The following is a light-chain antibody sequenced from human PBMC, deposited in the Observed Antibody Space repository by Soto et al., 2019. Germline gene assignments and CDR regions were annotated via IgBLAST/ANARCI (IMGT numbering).Light chain of an antibody. Sequence: QSALTQPPSASESPGQSVTISCTGTSSDIGGYNYVSWYQQLPGKAPQFIIYEVSKRPSGVPDRFSGSKSGNTASLTVSGLHAEDEADYYCTSYAGSNNLIFGGGTKLTVL. CDR2: EVS. J-gene: IGLJ2*01. CDR3: TSYAGSNNLI. CDR1: SSDIGGYNY. V-gene: IGLV2-8*01.